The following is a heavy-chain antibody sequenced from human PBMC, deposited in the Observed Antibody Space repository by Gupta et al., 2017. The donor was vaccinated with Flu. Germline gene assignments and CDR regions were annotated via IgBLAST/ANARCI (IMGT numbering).Heavy chain of an antibody. D-gene: IGHD6-6*01. Sequence: QVQLQQWGAGVLKPSETLSLTCGWYGGSFSDCYWTWIRQPPGKGLEWIGEIFHDGYTNYNPSLRSRLNISIDTSKNQFSLRLSSVTAADTAIYYCARKGPDLSIATNKWGQGTLVTVSS. CDR3: ARKGPDLSIATNK. J-gene: IGHJ4*02. V-gene: IGHV4-34*12. CDR1: GGSFSDCY. CDR2: IFHDGYT.